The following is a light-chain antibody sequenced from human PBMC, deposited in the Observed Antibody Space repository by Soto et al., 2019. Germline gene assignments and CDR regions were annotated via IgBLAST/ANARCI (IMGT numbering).Light chain of an antibody. J-gene: IGKJ3*01. CDR2: AAS. CDR1: QGISSY. V-gene: IGKV1-9*01. Sequence: DIQLTQSPSFLSASVGDRVTITCRASQGISSYLAWYQQKPGKAPKLLIYAASTLQSGVPSRFRGSGSGTEFTLTISSLKPEDFATYYCQQLNSYPRTFGPGTKVDIK. CDR3: QQLNSYPRT.